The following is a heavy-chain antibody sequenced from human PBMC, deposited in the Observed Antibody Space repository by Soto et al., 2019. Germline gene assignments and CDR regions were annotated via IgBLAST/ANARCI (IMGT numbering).Heavy chain of an antibody. CDR3: ARLQWLDTPPYVDY. CDR2: ISDYNGNT. V-gene: IGHV1-18*01. D-gene: IGHD6-19*01. J-gene: IGHJ4*02. CDR1: GYTFTSYG. Sequence: QVQLVQSGAEVKKPGASVKVSCKASGYTFTSYGISWVRQAPGQGLEWMGWISDYNGNTNYAQKLQGRVTMTTDTSTTTVYRELRSLSSDDTAGYYGARLQWLDTPPYVDYWGQGTLVTVSS.